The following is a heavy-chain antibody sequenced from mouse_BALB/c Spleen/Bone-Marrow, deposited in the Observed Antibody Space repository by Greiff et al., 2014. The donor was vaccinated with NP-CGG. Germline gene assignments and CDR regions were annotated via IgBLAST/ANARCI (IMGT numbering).Heavy chain of an antibody. J-gene: IGHJ1*01. CDR2: IWAGGST. Sequence: VKLEESGPGLVAPSQSLSITCTVSGFSLTSYGVHWVRQPPGKGLEWLGVIWAGGSTNYNSALMSRLSISKDNSKSQVFLKMNSLQTDDTAMYYCARVYFWYFDVWGAGTTVTVSS. V-gene: IGHV2-9*02. D-gene: IGHD2-3*01. CDR1: GFSLTSYG. CDR3: ARVYFWYFDV.